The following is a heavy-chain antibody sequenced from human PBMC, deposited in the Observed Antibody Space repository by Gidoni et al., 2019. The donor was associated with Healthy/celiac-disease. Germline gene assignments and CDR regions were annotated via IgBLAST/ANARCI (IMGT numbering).Heavy chain of an antibody. CDR1: GYTFTSYA. Sequence: QVQLVQSGAEVKKPGASVKVSCKASGYTFTSYAMHWVRQAPGQRLEWMGWINAGNGNTKYSQKFQGRVTITRDTSASTAYMELSSLRSEDTAVYYCARPAGDYVWGSYRQGAFDIWGQGTMVTVSS. J-gene: IGHJ3*02. CDR2: INAGNGNT. CDR3: ARPAGDYVWGSYRQGAFDI. V-gene: IGHV1-3*01. D-gene: IGHD3-16*02.